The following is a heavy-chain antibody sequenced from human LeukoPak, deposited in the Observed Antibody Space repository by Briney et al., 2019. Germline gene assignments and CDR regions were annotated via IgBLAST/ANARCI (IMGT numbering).Heavy chain of an antibody. J-gene: IGHJ4*02. Sequence: GGSLRLSCAASGFTFSSYAMGWVRQAPGKGLEWFSAISGNSGSDTYYADAVKGRFTISRDNSKTTLYLEVNSLRAEDTAVYYCAKGSSSGRPYFFDYWGQGSPVAVSS. CDR1: GFTFSSYA. CDR3: AKGSSSGRPYFFDY. V-gene: IGHV3-23*01. CDR2: ISGNSGSDT. D-gene: IGHD3-10*01.